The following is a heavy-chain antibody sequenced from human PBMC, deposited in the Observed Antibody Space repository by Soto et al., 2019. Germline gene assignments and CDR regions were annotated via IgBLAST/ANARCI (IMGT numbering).Heavy chain of an antibody. D-gene: IGHD3-22*01. J-gene: IGHJ4*02. V-gene: IGHV4-61*01. CDR2: IYYSGSS. CDR1: GGSVGSGSNY. Sequence: SETLSLTCTVSGGSVGSGSNYWSWIRQPPGKGLEWIGYIYYSGSSNYNPSLKSRVTISVDTSKNQFSLKLSSVTAADTAVYYCARGTYYYDSSGFYRLGYFDYWGQGTQVTVSS. CDR3: ARGTYYYDSSGFYRLGYFDY.